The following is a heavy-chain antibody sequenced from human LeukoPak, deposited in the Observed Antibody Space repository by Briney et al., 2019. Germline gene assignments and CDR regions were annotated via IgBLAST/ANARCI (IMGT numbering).Heavy chain of an antibody. Sequence: GGSLRPSCAASGFTFSSYSMNWVRQAPGKGLEWVSSISSSSSYIYYADSVKGRFTISRDNAKNSLYLQMNSLRAEDTAVYYCARDQPRLSFYYYGMDVWGQGTTVTVSS. J-gene: IGHJ6*02. CDR2: ISSSSSYI. CDR1: GFTFSSYS. V-gene: IGHV3-21*01. CDR3: ARDQPRLSFYYYGMDV. D-gene: IGHD4/OR15-4a*01.